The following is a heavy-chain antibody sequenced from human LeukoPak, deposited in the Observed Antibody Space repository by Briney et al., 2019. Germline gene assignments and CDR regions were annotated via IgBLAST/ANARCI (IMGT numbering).Heavy chain of an antibody. V-gene: IGHV4-31*03. Sequence: SETLSLTCTVSGGSVSSADSPWGWSGQNQGRALEWIGYISHTGSTSYNPSLKSRVMISRDSSKNQFSLMLTSVTAADTAVYYCVRAVTGTSLYDYWGQGTLVTVSS. CDR1: GGSVSSADSP. CDR2: ISHTGST. J-gene: IGHJ4*02. CDR3: VRAVTGTSLYDY. D-gene: IGHD1-7*01.